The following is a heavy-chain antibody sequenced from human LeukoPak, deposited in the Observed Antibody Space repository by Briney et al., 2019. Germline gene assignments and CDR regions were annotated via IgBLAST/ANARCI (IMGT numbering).Heavy chain of an antibody. V-gene: IGHV3-21*01. CDR2: ITSSSSYT. D-gene: IGHD5-18*01. J-gene: IGHJ4*02. CDR1: GITFSNYN. Sequence: GGSLRLSCAAPGITFSNYNMNWVRQAPGKGLEWISSITSSSSYTFYADSVKGRFTLSRDNSKNTLHLQMDSLTTEDTAMYYCAKTDGYTYGKLHYWGQGTLVTVSS. CDR3: AKTDGYTYGKLHY.